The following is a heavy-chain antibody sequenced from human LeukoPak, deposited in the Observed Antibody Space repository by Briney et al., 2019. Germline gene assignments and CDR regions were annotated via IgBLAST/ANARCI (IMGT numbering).Heavy chain of an antibody. CDR3: AKDRTPWGYDSSGGIDY. CDR1: GFTFDDYT. Sequence: HTGGSLRLSCAASGFTFDDYTMHWVRQAPGKGLEWVSLISWDGGSTYYADSVKGRFTISRDNSKNSLYLQMNSLRTEDTALYYCAKDRTPWGYDSSGGIDYWGQGTLVTVSS. CDR2: ISWDGGST. J-gene: IGHJ4*02. D-gene: IGHD3-22*01. V-gene: IGHV3-43*01.